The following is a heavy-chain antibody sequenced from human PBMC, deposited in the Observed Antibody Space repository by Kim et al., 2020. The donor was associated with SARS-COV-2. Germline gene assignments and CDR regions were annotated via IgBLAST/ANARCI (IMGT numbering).Heavy chain of an antibody. CDR1: GYTFTSYY. CDR3: AGDGDYYDSSGYYNWFDP. V-gene: IGHV1-46*01. J-gene: IGHJ5*02. D-gene: IGHD3-22*01. Sequence: ASVKVSCKASGYTFTSYYMHWVRQAPGQGLECMGIINPSGGSTSYAQKFQGRVTMTRDTSTSTVYMELSSLRSEDTAVYYCAGDGDYYDSSGYYNWFDPWGQGTLVTVSA. CDR2: INPSGGST.